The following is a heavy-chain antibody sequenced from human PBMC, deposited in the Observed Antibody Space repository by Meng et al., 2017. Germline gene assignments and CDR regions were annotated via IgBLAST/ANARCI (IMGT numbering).Heavy chain of an antibody. Sequence: VQLVPFGTWGKRPGPKVKLSGKASCYTFTIYGISWVRQAPGQGLEWMGWISAYNGNTNYAQKLQGRVTMTTDTSTSTAYMELRSLRSDDTAVYYCARDPRITGTTLPDYWGQGTLVTVSS. J-gene: IGHJ4*02. D-gene: IGHD1-7*01. CDR3: ARDPRITGTTLPDY. V-gene: IGHV1-18*01. CDR1: CYTFTIYG. CDR2: ISAYNGNT.